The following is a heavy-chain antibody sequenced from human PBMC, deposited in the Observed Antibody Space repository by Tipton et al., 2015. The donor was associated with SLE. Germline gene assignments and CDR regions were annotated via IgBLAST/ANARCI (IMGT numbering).Heavy chain of an antibody. CDR1: GFRFSSYW. CDR3: ARPPTEVPLYY. D-gene: IGHD4-23*01. J-gene: IGHJ4*02. Sequence: SLRLSCAASGFRFSSYWMNWVRQAPGKGLEWVANIKQDGSEKYYVDSVKGRVTNSRDNDENSLYLQMNSLRAEHTAVYYCARPPTEVPLYYWGQGTLVAVSS. V-gene: IGHV3-7*01. CDR2: IKQDGSEK.